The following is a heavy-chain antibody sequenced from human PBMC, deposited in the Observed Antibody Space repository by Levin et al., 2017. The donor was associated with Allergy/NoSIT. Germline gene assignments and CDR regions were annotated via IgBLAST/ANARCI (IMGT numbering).Heavy chain of an antibody. D-gene: IGHD2-8*01. CDR3: VRDFNGGADWYYDI. J-gene: IGHJ2*01. V-gene: IGHV3-72*01. CDR1: GFIFSDHY. Sequence: HPGGSLRLSCAGSGFIFSDHYIEWVRQAPGKGLEWVAVSRNKVNKYTTEYAASVKGRFSISRDDSENSLYLQMNSLRTEDTAVYYCVRDFNGGADWYYDIWGRGTLVTVSS. CDR2: SRNKVNKYTT.